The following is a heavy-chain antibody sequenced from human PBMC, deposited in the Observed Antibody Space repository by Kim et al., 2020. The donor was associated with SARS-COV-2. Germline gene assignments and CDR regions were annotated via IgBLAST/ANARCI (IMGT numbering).Heavy chain of an antibody. J-gene: IGHJ4*02. CDR1: GGSISSGGYY. CDR3: ARGMVITYYFDY. Sequence: SETLSLTCTVSGGSISSGGYYWSWIRQHPGKGLEWIGYIYYSGSTYYNPSLKSRVTISVDTSKNQFSLKLSSVTAADTAVYYCARGMVITYYFDYWGQGTLVTVSS. CDR2: IYYSGST. D-gene: IGHD2-15*01. V-gene: IGHV4-31*03.